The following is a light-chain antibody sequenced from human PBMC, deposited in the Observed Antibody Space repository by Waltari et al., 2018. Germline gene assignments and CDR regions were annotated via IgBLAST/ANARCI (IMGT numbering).Light chain of an antibody. CDR3: QSADSSDTHVV. Sequence: SYELTQPPSVSVSPGQTARITCSGDALPKQYAYWYQQKPGQAPVLVIYKDTERPSGIPERFSGSSSGTKVTLTISGVQAEDEADYYCQSADSSDTHVVFGRGTKLTVL. CDR1: ALPKQY. V-gene: IGLV3-25*03. CDR2: KDT. J-gene: IGLJ2*01.